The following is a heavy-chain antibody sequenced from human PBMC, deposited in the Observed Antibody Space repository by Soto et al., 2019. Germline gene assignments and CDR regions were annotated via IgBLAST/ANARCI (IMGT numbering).Heavy chain of an antibody. V-gene: IGHV3-15*01. J-gene: IGHJ4*02. CDR2: IKTKIEGETT. D-gene: IGHD6-19*01. CDR3: TRHWGSGCY. CDR1: GFIFSNAW. Sequence: VGSLRLSCAASGFIFSNAWMNCVRQAPGEGLEWVGRIKTKIEGETTDYAAPVKGRFIISRDDSKNTLYLQMNSLKSDDTAVYHCTRHWGSGCYWGQGRLVTVS.